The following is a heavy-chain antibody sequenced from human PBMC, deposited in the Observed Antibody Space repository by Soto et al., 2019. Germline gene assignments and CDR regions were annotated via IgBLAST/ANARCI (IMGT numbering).Heavy chain of an antibody. J-gene: IGHJ6*02. CDR3: ARAYSSGWGSPYRGMDV. V-gene: IGHV3-30-3*01. Sequence: GGSLRLSCAASGFTFSSYAMHWVRQAPGKGLEWVAVISYDGSNKYYADSVKGRFTISRDNSKNTLYLQMNSLRAEDTAVYYCARAYSSGWGSPYRGMDVWGQRTTGTAS. D-gene: IGHD6-19*01. CDR2: ISYDGSNK. CDR1: GFTFSSYA.